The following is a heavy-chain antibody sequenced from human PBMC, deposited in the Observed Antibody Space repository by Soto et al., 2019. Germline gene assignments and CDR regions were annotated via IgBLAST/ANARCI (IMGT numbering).Heavy chain of an antibody. CDR3: ATQEVGGSYVYTFDP. J-gene: IGHJ5*02. D-gene: IGHD1-26*01. V-gene: IGHV4-39*01. Sequence: QLQLQESGPGLVKPSETLSLTCTVSGGSISSSNYYWGWIRQPPGKGLEWIGSIYYSGSTYYNPSLKSRVTISVDPSKTQSSLQLSSVTAPATAVYYCATQEVGGSYVYTFDPWGQGTLVTVSS. CDR2: IYYSGST. CDR1: GGSISSSNYY.